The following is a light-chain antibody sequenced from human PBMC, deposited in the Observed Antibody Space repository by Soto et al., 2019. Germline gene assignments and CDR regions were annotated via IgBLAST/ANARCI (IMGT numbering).Light chain of an antibody. V-gene: IGKV3-20*01. CDR1: QNIRGNE. Sequence: EVVLTQSPGTLSLSPGERATLSCRASQNIRGNELAWYQQKPGQAPRLLIYRGSTRATGIPDRFSGRGSGTDFPLTISRLKPEDFAVYYCQDYGTSAPWTFGQGTKVEIK. CDR3: QDYGTSAPWT. J-gene: IGKJ1*01. CDR2: RGS.